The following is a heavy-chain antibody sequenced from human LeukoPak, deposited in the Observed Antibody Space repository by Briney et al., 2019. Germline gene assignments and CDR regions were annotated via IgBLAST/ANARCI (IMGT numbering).Heavy chain of an antibody. J-gene: IGHJ4*02. CDR1: GFTFSKYA. V-gene: IGHV3-23*01. CDR2: ITVSSTIT. CDR3: AKYISDSGAYYAFDY. Sequence: GGSLRLSCAASGFTFSKYAMTWVRQAPGKGLEWVSAITVSSTITYYADSVKGRFTISRDDSKTTLFLQMDSLRAEDTALYYCAKYISDSGAYYAFDYWGQGTLVTVSS. D-gene: IGHD3-10*01.